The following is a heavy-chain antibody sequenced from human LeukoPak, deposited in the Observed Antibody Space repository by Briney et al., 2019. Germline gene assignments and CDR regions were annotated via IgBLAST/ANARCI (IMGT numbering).Heavy chain of an antibody. D-gene: IGHD2-15*01. J-gene: IGHJ4*02. CDR2: ISYTGSS. Sequence: SETLSFTCVVSGASVSTTSCLWGWVRQTPGKGLEWIGSISYTGSSYYNPSLNSRVTMSLDPAKNHFSLRMTSLTAADTAVYYCVRDLGVGGSWPLDFWGPGTVVIVSS. V-gene: IGHV4-39*07. CDR1: GASVSTTSCL. CDR3: VRDLGVGGSWPLDF.